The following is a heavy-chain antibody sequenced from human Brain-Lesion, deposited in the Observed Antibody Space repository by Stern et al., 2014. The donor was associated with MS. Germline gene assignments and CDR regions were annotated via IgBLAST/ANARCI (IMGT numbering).Heavy chain of an antibody. CDR3: AKDGAGYYYDSSGAFDI. V-gene: IGHV3-9*01. Sequence: EVQLVESGGGLVQPGRSLRLSCAASGFTFDDYAMHWVRPAPGKGLEWVSGISWNSGSIGYADSVKGRFTISRDNAKNSLYLQMNSLRAEDTALYYCAKDGAGYYYDSSGAFDIWGQGTMVTVSS. D-gene: IGHD3-22*01. CDR1: GFTFDDYA. CDR2: ISWNSGSI. J-gene: IGHJ3*02.